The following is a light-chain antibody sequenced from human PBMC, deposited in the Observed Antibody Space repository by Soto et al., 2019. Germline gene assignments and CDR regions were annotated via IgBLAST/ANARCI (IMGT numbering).Light chain of an antibody. J-gene: IGLJ1*01. CDR2: EVG. V-gene: IGLV2-14*01. Sequence: QSALIQPASVSGSPGQSITISCTGTSSDVGAFNYVSWYLQYPGKAPKLMIYEVGNRPSGVSNRFSGSKSGNTASLTISGLQAEDEADYYCCSYASGSIYVFGTGTKLTVL. CDR1: SSDVGAFNY. CDR3: CSYASGSIYV.